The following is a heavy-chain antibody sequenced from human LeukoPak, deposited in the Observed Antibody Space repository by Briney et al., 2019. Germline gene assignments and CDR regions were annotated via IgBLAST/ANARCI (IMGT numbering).Heavy chain of an antibody. CDR2: ICPDGTGI. Sequence: PGGSLRLSCAASGFIFSLYCMHWVRQAPGKGPMWVSRICPDGTGISYADSVKARFTTSRDNAKNTVYLQMNGLREEDTAVYYCVRDFRSADYWGQGTPVTVSS. CDR3: VRDFRSADY. J-gene: IGHJ4*02. V-gene: IGHV3-74*01. CDR1: GFIFSLYC.